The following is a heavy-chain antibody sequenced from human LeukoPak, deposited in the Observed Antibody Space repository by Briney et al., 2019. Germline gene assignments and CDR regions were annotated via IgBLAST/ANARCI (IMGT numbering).Heavy chain of an antibody. V-gene: IGHV4-59*01. Sequence: SETLSLTCTVSGGSISSYYWSWIRQPPGKGLEWIGYIYYSGSTNYNPSLKSRVTISVDTSKNQFSLKLSSVTAADTAVYYCARVPTLDAFDVWGQGTMVTVSS. CDR1: GGSISSYY. CDR3: ARVPTLDAFDV. CDR2: IYYSGST. J-gene: IGHJ3*01.